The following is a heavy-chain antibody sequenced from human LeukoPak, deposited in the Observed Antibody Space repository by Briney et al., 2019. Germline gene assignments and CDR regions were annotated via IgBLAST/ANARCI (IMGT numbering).Heavy chain of an antibody. D-gene: IGHD2-2*01. V-gene: IGHV3-23*01. CDR3: ANEDCSSTSCYFSFDY. CDR1: GFTFSSYA. CDR2: ISGSGGST. Sequence: PPGGPLRLSCAASGFTFSSYAMSWVRQAPGKGLEWVSAISGSGGSTYYADSVKGRFTISRDNSKNTLYLQMNSLRAEDTAVYYCANEDCSSTSCYFSFDYWGQGTLVTVSS. J-gene: IGHJ4*02.